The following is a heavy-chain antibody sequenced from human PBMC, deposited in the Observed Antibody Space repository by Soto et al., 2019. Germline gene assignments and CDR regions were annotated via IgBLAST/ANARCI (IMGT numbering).Heavy chain of an antibody. D-gene: IGHD3-22*01. CDR2: IYYSGST. CDR1: GGSVSSNIYY. Sequence: SETLSLTCSVSGGSVSSNIYYWTWIRQHPGKGPEWIGHIYYSGSTYYNPSLKSRVTISLDMSKNQFSLKLTSVSAADTAVYYCARGYAYDSGGYLFDYWGQGTLVTVSS. CDR3: ARGYAYDSGGYLFDY. V-gene: IGHV4-31*03. J-gene: IGHJ4*02.